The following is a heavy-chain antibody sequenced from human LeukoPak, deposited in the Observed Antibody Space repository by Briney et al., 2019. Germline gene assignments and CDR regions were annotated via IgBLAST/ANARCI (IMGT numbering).Heavy chain of an antibody. D-gene: IGHD6-25*01. CDR2: TYWNDDE. J-gene: IGHJ4*02. V-gene: IGHV2-5*01. CDR3: AHGVVAAGNRHFDY. CDR1: GFSLSTSGEA. Sequence: SGPTLVNPTQTLTLTCSFSGFSLSTSGEAVGWIRQPPGSALEWLAVTYWNDDERYSPSLKSRLTITRDTSKNQVVLTMTNMDPVDTATYYCAHGVVAAGNRHFDYWGQGTLFTLSS.